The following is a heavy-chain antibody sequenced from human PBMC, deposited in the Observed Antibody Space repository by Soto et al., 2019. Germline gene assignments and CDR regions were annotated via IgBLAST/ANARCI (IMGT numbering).Heavy chain of an antibody. V-gene: IGHV1-8*01. CDR2: MNPNSGNT. D-gene: IGHD6-13*01. J-gene: IGHJ5*02. Sequence: ASVKVSCKASGYTFTSYDINWVRQATGQGLEWMGWMNPNSGNTGYAQKFQGRVTMTRNTSISTAYMELSSLRSEDTAVYYCARELSSWYRFGGFNWFDPWGQGTLVTVSS. CDR3: ARELSSWYRFGGFNWFDP. CDR1: GYTFTSYD.